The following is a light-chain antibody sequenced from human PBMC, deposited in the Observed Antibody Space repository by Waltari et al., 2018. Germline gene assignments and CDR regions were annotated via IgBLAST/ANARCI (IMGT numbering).Light chain of an antibody. CDR2: GNN. CDR3: QSYDSSLFVV. J-gene: IGLJ2*01. CDR1: SSNIGAGFD. V-gene: IGLV1-40*01. Sequence: QSVLTQPPSVSGAPGQRVTISCTGSSSNIGAGFDVHWYQQLPGTAPKLLICGNNNRPSGVPDRFSGSKSGTSASLAITGLQAEDEADYYCQSYDSSLFVVFGGGTKLTVL.